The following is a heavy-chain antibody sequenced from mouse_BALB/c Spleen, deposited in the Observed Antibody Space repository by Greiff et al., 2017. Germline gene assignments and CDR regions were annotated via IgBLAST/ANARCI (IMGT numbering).Heavy chain of an antibody. Sequence: QVHVKQPGAELVRPGASVKLSCKASGYSFTSYWMNWVKQRPGQGLEWIGMIHPSDSETRLNQKFKDKATLTVDKSSSTAYMQLSSPTSEDSAVYYCAREHYYGSRGGRFAYWGQGTLVTVSA. J-gene: IGHJ3*01. CDR1: GYSFTSYW. CDR3: AREHYYGSRGGRFAY. D-gene: IGHD1-1*01. CDR2: IHPSDSET. V-gene: IGHV1-61*01.